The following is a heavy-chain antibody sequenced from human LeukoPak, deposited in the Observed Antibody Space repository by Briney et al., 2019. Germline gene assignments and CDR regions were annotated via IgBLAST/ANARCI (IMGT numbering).Heavy chain of an antibody. D-gene: IGHD1-26*01. J-gene: IGHJ4*02. V-gene: IGHV3-33*01. Sequence: GRSLRLSCAASGFIFRNYGMHWVRQAPGKGLEWVAVIWYDGDDKHYADSVKGRFTISRDNSKKTLFLQMDSLRAEDMAVYYRARSYSPGLYYLDHWGQGTLVTVSS. CDR2: IWYDGDDK. CDR1: GFIFRNYG. CDR3: ARSYSPGLYYLDH.